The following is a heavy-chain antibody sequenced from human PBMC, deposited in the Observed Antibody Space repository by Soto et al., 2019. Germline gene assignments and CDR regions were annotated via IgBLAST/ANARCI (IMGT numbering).Heavy chain of an antibody. CDR1: GGSISSSSYY. CDR3: ARMTKRDYVY. Sequence: SQTLSLTCTVSGGSISSSSYYWGWIRQPPGKGLEWIGSIYYSGSTYYNPSLKSRVTISVDTSKNQFSLKLSSVTAADTAVYYCARMTKRDYVYWGQGTLVTVSS. V-gene: IGHV4-39*01. D-gene: IGHD4-17*01. CDR2: IYYSGST. J-gene: IGHJ4*02.